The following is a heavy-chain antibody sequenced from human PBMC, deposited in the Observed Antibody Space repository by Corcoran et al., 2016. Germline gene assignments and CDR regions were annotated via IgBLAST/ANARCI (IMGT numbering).Heavy chain of an antibody. CDR3: ASGVCSSTSCYTYYYYGMDV. J-gene: IGHJ6*02. Sequence: QVQLQESGPGLVKPSETLSLTCTVSGYSISSGYYWGWIRQPPGKGLEWIGSIYHSGSTYYNPSLKSRVTISVDTAKNQFSLKLSSVTAAATAVYYCASGVCSSTSCYTYYYYGMDVWGQGTTVTVSS. D-gene: IGHD2-2*02. CDR2: IYHSGST. CDR1: GYSISSGYY. V-gene: IGHV4-38-2*02.